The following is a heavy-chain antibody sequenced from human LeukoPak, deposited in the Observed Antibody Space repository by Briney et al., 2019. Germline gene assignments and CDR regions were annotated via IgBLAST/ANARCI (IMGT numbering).Heavy chain of an antibody. CDR3: ARDLRMGIGYYFDY. J-gene: IGHJ4*02. CDR1: GFTFSSYS. Sequence: GGSLRLSCAASGFTFSSYSMNWVRQAPGKGLEWVSYISSSSSTIYYADSVKGRFTISRDNAKNSLYLQMNSLRDEDTAVYYCARDLRMGIGYYFDYWGQGTLVTVSS. V-gene: IGHV3-48*02. D-gene: IGHD7-27*01. CDR2: ISSSSSTI.